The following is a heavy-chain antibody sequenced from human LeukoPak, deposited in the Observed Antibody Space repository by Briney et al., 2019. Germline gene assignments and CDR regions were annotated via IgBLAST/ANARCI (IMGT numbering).Heavy chain of an antibody. CDR3: ARLAHSSGYLAFDY. V-gene: IGHV4-39*01. CDR2: IEYSGST. J-gene: IGHJ4*02. Sequence: SETLSLTCSVSGGSIGSRYHYWGWIRQPPGKGLEWIGSIEYSGSTYYNPPLKSRVIMSVDTSKRQFSLKVTSVTAADTAVYYCARLAHSSGYLAFDYWGQGTLVTVSS. CDR1: GGSIGSRYHY. D-gene: IGHD6-19*01.